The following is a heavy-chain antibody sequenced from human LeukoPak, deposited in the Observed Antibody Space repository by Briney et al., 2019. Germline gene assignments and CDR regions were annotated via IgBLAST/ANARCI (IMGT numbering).Heavy chain of an antibody. J-gene: IGHJ6*02. CDR3: ARDTLPAGHYYYGMDV. Sequence: SETLSLTCTVSGGSISSGDFYWSWVRQHPEKGLEWIGYIYYSGTAYYNPSLKSRVTMSVDTSKNQFSLKLDSVTAADTAVYYCARDTLPAGHYYYGMDVWGQGTTVTVSS. V-gene: IGHV4-31*03. CDR1: GGSISSGDFY. CDR2: IYYSGTA.